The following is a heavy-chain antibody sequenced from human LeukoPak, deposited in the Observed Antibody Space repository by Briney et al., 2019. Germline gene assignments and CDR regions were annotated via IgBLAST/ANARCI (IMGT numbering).Heavy chain of an antibody. Sequence: GGSLRPSCAASGFTFSSYWMHWVRQAPGKGLVWVSRINSDGSSTSYADSVKGRFTISRDNAKNTLYLQMNSLRAEDTAVYYCARDSSGWSDLDYWGQGTLVTVSS. J-gene: IGHJ4*02. D-gene: IGHD6-19*01. V-gene: IGHV3-74*01. CDR3: ARDSSGWSDLDY. CDR1: GFTFSSYW. CDR2: INSDGSST.